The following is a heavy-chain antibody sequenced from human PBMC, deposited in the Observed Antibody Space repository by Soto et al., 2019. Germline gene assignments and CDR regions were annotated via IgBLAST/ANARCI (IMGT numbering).Heavy chain of an antibody. CDR3: ARGRITIFGVAIYYMDV. Sequence: SETLSLTCAVYGGSFSGYYWSWIRQPPGKGLEWIGEINHSGSTNYNPSLKSRVTISVDTSKNQFSLKLSSVTAADTAVYYCARGRITIFGVAIYYMDVWGKGTTVTVSS. CDR2: INHSGST. D-gene: IGHD3-3*01. V-gene: IGHV4-34*01. CDR1: GGSFSGYY. J-gene: IGHJ6*03.